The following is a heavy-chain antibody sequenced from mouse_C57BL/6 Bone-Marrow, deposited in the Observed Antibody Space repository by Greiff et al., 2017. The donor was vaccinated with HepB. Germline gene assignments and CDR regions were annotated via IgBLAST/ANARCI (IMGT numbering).Heavy chain of an antibody. Sequence: EVQLQQSGGGLVKPGGSLKLSCAASGFTFSDYGMHWVRQAPEKGLEWVAYISSGSSTIYYADTVKGRFTISRDNAKNTLFLQMTSLRSEDTAMYYCARGRVPYDYAYAMDYWGQGTSVTVSS. D-gene: IGHD2-4*01. V-gene: IGHV5-17*01. CDR2: ISSGSSTI. CDR3: ARGRVPYDYAYAMDY. CDR1: GFTFSDYG. J-gene: IGHJ4*01.